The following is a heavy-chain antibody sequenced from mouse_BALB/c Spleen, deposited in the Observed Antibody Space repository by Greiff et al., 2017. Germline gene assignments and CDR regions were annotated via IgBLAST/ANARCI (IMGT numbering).Heavy chain of an antibody. V-gene: IGHV3-6*02. D-gene: IGHD2-4*01. CDR2: ISYDGSN. CDR1: GYSITSGYY. Sequence: VQLQQSGPGLVKPSQSLSLTCSVTGYSITSGYYWNWIRQFPGNKLEWMGYISYDGSNNYNPSLKNRISITRDTSKNQFFLKLNSVTTEDTATYYCASLITTAWDYWGQGTSVTVSS. CDR3: ASLITTAWDY. J-gene: IGHJ4*01.